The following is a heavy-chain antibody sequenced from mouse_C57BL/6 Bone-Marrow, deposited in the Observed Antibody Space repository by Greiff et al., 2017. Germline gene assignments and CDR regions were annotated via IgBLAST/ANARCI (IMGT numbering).Heavy chain of an antibody. CDR1: GYSITSGYY. Sequence: EVKLLESGPGLVKPSQSLSLTCSVTGYSITSGYYWNWIRQFPGNKLEWMGYISYDGSNNYNPSLKNRISITRDTSKNQFFLKLNSVTTEDTATYYCARSLYYYGSIWYFDVWGTGTTVTVSS. J-gene: IGHJ1*03. CDR3: ARSLYYYGSIWYFDV. D-gene: IGHD1-1*01. V-gene: IGHV3-6*01. CDR2: ISYDGSN.